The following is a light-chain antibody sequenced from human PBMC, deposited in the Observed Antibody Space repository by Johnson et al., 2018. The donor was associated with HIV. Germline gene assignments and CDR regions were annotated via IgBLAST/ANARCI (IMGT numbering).Light chain of an antibody. CDR1: NSNIGNNY. CDR2: ENN. J-gene: IGLJ1*01. Sequence: SVLTQPPSVSAAPGQKVTISCSGSNSNIGNNYVSWYQQLPGTAPKLLIYENNKRPSGIPDRFSGSKSGTSATPGIAGLQTGDEADYYCGTWDNSLSTGAVFGTGTKVTVL. V-gene: IGLV1-51*02. CDR3: GTWDNSLSTGAV.